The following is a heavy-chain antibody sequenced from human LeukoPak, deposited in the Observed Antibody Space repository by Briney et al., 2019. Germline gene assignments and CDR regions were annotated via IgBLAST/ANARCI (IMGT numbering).Heavy chain of an antibody. Sequence: GGPLRLSCAASGFTFSTYSMNWVRQAPGKGLEWVSYISSSGGTIYYADSVKGRFTISRDNAKNSLYLQMNSLRDEDTAVYFCARRWSSGYENWFDPWGQGTLVTVSS. CDR1: GFTFSTYS. V-gene: IGHV3-48*02. J-gene: IGHJ5*02. CDR2: ISSSGGTI. CDR3: ARRWSSGYENWFDP. D-gene: IGHD3-22*01.